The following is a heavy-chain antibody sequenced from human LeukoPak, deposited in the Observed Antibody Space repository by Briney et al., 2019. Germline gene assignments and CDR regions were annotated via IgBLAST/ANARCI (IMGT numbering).Heavy chain of an antibody. V-gene: IGHV3-23*01. CDR2: ISGSGGST. CDR3: ASKRQLEGYYGMDV. CDR1: GFTFSSYA. Sequence: GGSLRLSCAASGFTFSSYAMSWVRQAPGKGLEWVSAISGSGGSTYYADSVKGRFTISRDNSKNTLYLQMNSLRAEDTAVYYCASKRQLEGYYGMDVWGQGTTVTVSS. D-gene: IGHD6-6*01. J-gene: IGHJ6*02.